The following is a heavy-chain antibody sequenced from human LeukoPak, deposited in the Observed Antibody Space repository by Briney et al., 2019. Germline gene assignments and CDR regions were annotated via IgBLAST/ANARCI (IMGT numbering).Heavy chain of an antibody. CDR3: ARVGITMIVGGPVDY. Sequence: PGGSLRLSCAASGFTFSSYAMSWVRQALGKGLEWVSAISGSGGDTYYADSVKGRFTISRDNAKNSLYLQMNSLRAEDTAVYYCARVGITMIVGGPVDYWGQGTLVTVSS. J-gene: IGHJ4*02. CDR1: GFTFSSYA. D-gene: IGHD3-22*01. V-gene: IGHV3-23*01. CDR2: ISGSGGDT.